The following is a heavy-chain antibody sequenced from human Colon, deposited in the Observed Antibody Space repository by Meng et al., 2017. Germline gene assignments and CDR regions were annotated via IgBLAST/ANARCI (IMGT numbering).Heavy chain of an antibody. Sequence: SETLSLTCAVYGGSFSGYYWSWLRQPPGKGLEWIGEINHSGSTNYNPSLKSRVTISVDTSKNQFTLQLSSVPAADTAVYYCARGSSSSSWYASYYYYGLDVWGQGATVTVSS. CDR1: GGSFSGYY. D-gene: IGHD6-13*01. CDR2: INHSGST. CDR3: ARGSSSSSWYASYYYYGLDV. V-gene: IGHV4-34*01. J-gene: IGHJ6*02.